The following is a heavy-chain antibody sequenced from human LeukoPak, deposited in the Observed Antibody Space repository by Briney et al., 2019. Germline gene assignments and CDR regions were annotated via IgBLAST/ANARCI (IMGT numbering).Heavy chain of an antibody. V-gene: IGHV1-2*02. Sequence: ASVKVSCKASGYTFTGYYMHWVRQAPGQGLEWMGWINPNSGGTNYAQKFQGRVTMTRDTSISTAYMELSRLRSDDTAVYYCARDGVVVVAATYDYWGQGTLVTVSS. D-gene: IGHD2-15*01. CDR3: ARDGVVVVAATYDY. J-gene: IGHJ4*02. CDR2: INPNSGGT. CDR1: GYTFTGYY.